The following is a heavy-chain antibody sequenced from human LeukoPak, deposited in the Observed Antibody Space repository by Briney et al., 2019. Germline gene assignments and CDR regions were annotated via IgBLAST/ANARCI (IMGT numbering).Heavy chain of an antibody. CDR1: GGTFSSYA. V-gene: IGHV1-69*13. J-gene: IGHJ4*02. Sequence: SVKVSCKASGGTFSSYAISWVRQAPGQGLEWMGGIIPIFGTANYAQKFQGRVTITADESTSTAYMELSSLRSEDTAVYYCARAGGYSSGYYFDPAIPLYWGRGTLVTVSS. D-gene: IGHD3-22*01. CDR2: IIPIFGTA. CDR3: ARAGGYSSGYYFDPAIPLY.